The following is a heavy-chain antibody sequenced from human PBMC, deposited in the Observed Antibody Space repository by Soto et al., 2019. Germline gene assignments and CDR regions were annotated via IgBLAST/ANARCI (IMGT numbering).Heavy chain of an antibody. Sequence: PSETLSLTCTVSGGSISSYYWSWIRQPPGKGLEWIGYIYYSGSTNYNPSLKSRVTISVDTSKNQFSLKLSSVTAADTAVYYCARGGGGSWYYYYGMDVWGQGTTVTVSS. CDR3: ARGGGGSWYYYYGMDV. CDR2: IYYSGST. CDR1: GGSISSYY. V-gene: IGHV4-59*01. D-gene: IGHD2-15*01. J-gene: IGHJ6*02.